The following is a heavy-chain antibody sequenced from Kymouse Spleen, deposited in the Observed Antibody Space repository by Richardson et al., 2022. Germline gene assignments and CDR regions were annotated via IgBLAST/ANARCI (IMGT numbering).Heavy chain of an antibody. Sequence: QVQLVESGGGVVQPGRSLRLSCAASGFTFSSYGMHWVRQAPGKGLEWVAVIWYDGSNKYYADSVKGRFTISRDNSKNTLYLQMNSLRAEDTAVYYCARGAARNYYGMDVWGQGTTVTVSS. D-gene: IGHD6-6*01. V-gene: IGHV3-33*01. J-gene: IGHJ6*02. CDR2: IWYDGSNK. CDR1: GFTFSSYG. CDR3: ARGAARNYYGMDV.